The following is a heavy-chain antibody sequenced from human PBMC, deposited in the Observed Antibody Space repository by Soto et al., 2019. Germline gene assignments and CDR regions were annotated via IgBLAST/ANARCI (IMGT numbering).Heavy chain of an antibody. CDR1: GYTFTDYY. J-gene: IGHJ5*02. CDR3: ARGDVRVVASFDP. V-gene: IGHV1-2*02. D-gene: IGHD2-15*01. CDR2: INPNSGGT. Sequence: QVQLVQSGAEVKKPGASVKVSCKASGYTFTDYYIHWVRQAPGQGLEWMGWINPNSGGTNYAQKFQGRVTMNRDTSISTAYMELSRLISDDTAGYYCARGDVRVVASFDPWGQGALVTVSS.